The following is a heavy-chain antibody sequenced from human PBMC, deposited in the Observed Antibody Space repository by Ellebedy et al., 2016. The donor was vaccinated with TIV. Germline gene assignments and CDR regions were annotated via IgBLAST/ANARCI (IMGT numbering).Heavy chain of an antibody. CDR3: AKEGWGSNYF. CDR2: ISGSGGST. CDR1: GFTFSSYA. V-gene: IGHV3-23*01. Sequence: GESLKISCAASGFTFSSYAMSWVRQAPGKGLEWVSAISGSGGSTYYADSVKGRFTISRDNSKNTLYLQMNSLRAEDTAVYYCAKEGWGSNYFWGQGTLVTVSS. J-gene: IGHJ4*02. D-gene: IGHD4-11*01.